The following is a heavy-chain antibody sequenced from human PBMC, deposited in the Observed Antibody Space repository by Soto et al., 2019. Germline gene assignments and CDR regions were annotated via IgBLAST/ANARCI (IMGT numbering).Heavy chain of an antibody. V-gene: IGHV4-39*01. J-gene: IGHJ4*02. Sequence: QLQLQESGPGLVKPSETLSLTCTVSGGSISSSSYYWGWIRQPPGKGLEWIGSIYYSGSTYYNPSLKSRVTISVDTSKNQFSLKLSSVTAADTAVYYCARHPTVTMTLDYWGQGTLVTVSS. CDR3: ARHPTVTMTLDY. CDR1: GGSISSSSYY. D-gene: IGHD3-22*01. CDR2: IYYSGST.